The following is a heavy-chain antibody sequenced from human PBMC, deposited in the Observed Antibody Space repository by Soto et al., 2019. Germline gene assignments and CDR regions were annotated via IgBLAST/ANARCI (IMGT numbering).Heavy chain of an antibody. J-gene: IGHJ6*02. CDR1: GFTFSSYA. V-gene: IGHV3-23*01. CDR3: AKSPSFWSGYGDYYYGMDV. D-gene: IGHD3-3*01. CDR2: ISGSGGST. Sequence: GGSLRLSCAASGFTFSSYAMSWVRQAPGKGLEWVSAISGSGGSTYYADSVKGRFTISRDNSKNTLYLQMNSLRAEDTAVYYCAKSPSFWSGYGDYYYGMDVWGQGTTVTVSS.